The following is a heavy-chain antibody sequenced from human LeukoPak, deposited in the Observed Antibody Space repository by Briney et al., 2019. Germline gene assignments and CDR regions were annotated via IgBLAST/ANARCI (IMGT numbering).Heavy chain of an antibody. J-gene: IGHJ4*02. V-gene: IGHV4-39*07. CDR3: ARSSVAVMFHDY. CDR1: GFTFSSYW. CDR2: IYYSGST. Sequence: GSLRLSCAASGFTFSSYWMHWVRQPPGKGLEWIGSIYYSGSTYYNPSLKSRVTISVDTSKNQFSLKLSSVTAADTAVYYCARSSVAVMFHDYWGQGTLVTVSS. D-gene: IGHD3-10*02.